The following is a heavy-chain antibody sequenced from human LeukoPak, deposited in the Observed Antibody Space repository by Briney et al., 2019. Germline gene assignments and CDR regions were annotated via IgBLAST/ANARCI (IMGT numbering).Heavy chain of an antibody. CDR2: ISYDGCNK. CDR1: GFTFSSYA. Sequence: GRSLRLSCAASGFTFSSYAMHWVRQAPGKGLEWVAVISYDGCNKYYADSVKGRFAISRDNSKNTLYLQMNSLRAEDTAVYYCARDLLDWNYGYYAFDIWGQGTMVTVSS. D-gene: IGHD1-7*01. J-gene: IGHJ3*02. CDR3: ARDLLDWNYGYYAFDI. V-gene: IGHV3-30*09.